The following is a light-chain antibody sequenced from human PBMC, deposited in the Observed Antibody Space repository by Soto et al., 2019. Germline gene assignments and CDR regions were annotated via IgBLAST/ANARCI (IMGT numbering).Light chain of an antibody. Sequence: EIVLTQSPGTLSLSPGESATLSCRATQSVSSSFLAWYQQKPGLAPRLLIYGASTSATGIPDRFSGSGSGTDFTLTISRLEPAAGAVYYCQLYGSSPLTFGPGTKVDIK. V-gene: IGKV3-20*01. CDR3: QLYGSSPLT. J-gene: IGKJ3*01. CDR1: QSVSSSF. CDR2: GAS.